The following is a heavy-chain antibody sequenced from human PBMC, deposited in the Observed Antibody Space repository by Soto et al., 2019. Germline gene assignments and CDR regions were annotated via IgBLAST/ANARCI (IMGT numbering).Heavy chain of an antibody. CDR2: ISAYNGNT. V-gene: IGHV1-18*04. D-gene: IGHD6-13*01. CDR3: ARELATSPFYYYYGMDV. CDR1: GYTFTSYG. Sequence: QVQLVQSGAEVKKPGASVKVSCKASGYTFTSYGISWVRQAPGQGLEWMGWISAYNGNTNYAQKLQGRVTVTTDTSTSTAYMELRSLRSDDTAVYYCARELATSPFYYYYGMDVWGQGTTVTVSS. J-gene: IGHJ6*02.